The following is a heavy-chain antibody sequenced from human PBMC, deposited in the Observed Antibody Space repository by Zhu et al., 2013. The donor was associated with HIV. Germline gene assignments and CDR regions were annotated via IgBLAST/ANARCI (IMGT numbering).Heavy chain of an antibody. V-gene: IGHV1-69*06. CDR1: GGTFGKYT. D-gene: IGHD2-15*01. Sequence: HVQVVQSGTEVKKPGSSVKISCKVSGGTFGKYTINWVRQAPGQELEWMGSIIPVFGTTKYGQNFKDRVTISTDKSKTTVYMELTSLTPDDTAVFYCARGGAHIVVAVGTFDLWGQGTKITVS. CDR3: ARGGAHIVVAVGTFDL. J-gene: IGHJ3*01. CDR2: IIPVFGTT.